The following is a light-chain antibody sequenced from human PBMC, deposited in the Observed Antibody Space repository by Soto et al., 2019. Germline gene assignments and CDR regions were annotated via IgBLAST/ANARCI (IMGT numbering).Light chain of an antibody. J-gene: IGKJ1*01. CDR3: QQYYSFPPT. CDR1: RSISDW. V-gene: IGKV1-5*01. Sequence: IQMTQSPSSLSPSVGDRVTITCRASRSISDWLAWYQQKPGKAPELLIYAASTLQSGAPSRFSGSGSGTDFTLTISCLQSEDFATYYCQQYYSFPPTFGQGTKVDIK. CDR2: AAS.